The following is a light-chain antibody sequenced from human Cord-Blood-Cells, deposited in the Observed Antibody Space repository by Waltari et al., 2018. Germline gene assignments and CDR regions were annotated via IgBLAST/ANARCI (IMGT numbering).Light chain of an antibody. J-gene: IGKJ1*01. CDR2: DAS. Sequence: EIVLTQSPATLSLSPGERATLSCRASQSVSSYLAWYQQKPGQDPRILIYDASNGATGIPARFSGSGSVTDFTITISSLEPEDFAVYYCQQRSNWPPTFGQGTKVEIK. CDR3: QQRSNWPPT. CDR1: QSVSSY. V-gene: IGKV3-11*01.